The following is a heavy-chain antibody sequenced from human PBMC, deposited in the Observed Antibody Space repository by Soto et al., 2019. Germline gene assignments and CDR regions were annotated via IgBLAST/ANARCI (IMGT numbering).Heavy chain of an antibody. V-gene: IGHV3-33*01. CDR2: IWYDGSNK. J-gene: IGHJ5*02. Sequence: GGSLRLSCAASGFTFSSYGMHWVRQAPGKGLEWVAVIWYDGSNKYYADSVKGRFTISRDNSKNTLYLQMNSLRAEDTAVYYCARGGRAAAGTGWFYPWGQGTLVPVSS. CDR3: ARGGRAAAGTGWFYP. D-gene: IGHD6-13*01. CDR1: GFTFSSYG.